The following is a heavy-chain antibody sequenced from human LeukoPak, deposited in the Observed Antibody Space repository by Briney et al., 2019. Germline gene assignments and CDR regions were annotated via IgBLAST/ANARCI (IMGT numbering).Heavy chain of an antibody. D-gene: IGHD3-16*02. Sequence: GGSLRLSCAASGFTVSSNYMSWVRQAPEKGLEWVSVIYSGGSTYYADSVKGRFTISRDNSKNTLYLQMNSLRAEDTAVYYCAREESGDYVWGSYRPLGYWGQGTLVTVSS. V-gene: IGHV3-66*01. CDR2: IYSGGST. CDR1: GFTVSSNY. CDR3: AREESGDYVWGSYRPLGY. J-gene: IGHJ4*02.